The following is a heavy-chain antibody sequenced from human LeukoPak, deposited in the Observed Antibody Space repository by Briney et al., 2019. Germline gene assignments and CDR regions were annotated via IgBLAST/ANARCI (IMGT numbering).Heavy chain of an antibody. J-gene: IGHJ6*03. V-gene: IGHV1-8*03. D-gene: IGHD1-26*01. CDR2: MNPHSGNT. CDR1: GYTVTSYD. CDR3: ARDRAWELRYYMDV. Sequence: ASVKVSCKASGYTVTSYDINSVRQATGQALEWMGWMNPHSGNTGYAQKFQGRVTITRNTSISTAYMELSRLRSDATAVYYCARDRAWELRYYMDVWGKGTTVTVSS.